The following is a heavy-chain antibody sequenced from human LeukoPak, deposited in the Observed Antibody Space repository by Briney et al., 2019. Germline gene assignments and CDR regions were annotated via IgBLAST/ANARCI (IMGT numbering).Heavy chain of an antibody. D-gene: IGHD5-12*01. V-gene: IGHV3-7*01. CDR2: INQDGNDI. CDR1: EFTFNTYW. J-gene: IGHJ4*02. Sequence: GGSLRLSCAASEFTFNTYWMTWVRRAPGKGLEWVADINQDGNDIKYVDSVKGRFTISRDNAKNSLYLQMNSLRAEDTAVYYCARDARYSNDYWGQGTLVTVSS. CDR3: ARDARYSNDY.